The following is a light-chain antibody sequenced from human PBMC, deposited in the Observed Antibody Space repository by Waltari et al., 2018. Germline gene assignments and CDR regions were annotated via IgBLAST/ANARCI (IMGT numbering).Light chain of an antibody. J-gene: IGKJ1*01. Sequence: IQLTQSQSSLSASVGDTVTITCRASQGISTYLAWLQQKPWRAPKVLIFEASTLQSGVPSRFSGSGSGIDFTLTISSLQPEDVATYYCQQFHDYPWTFGQGTKVEIK. CDR3: QQFHDYPWT. CDR1: QGISTY. V-gene: IGKV1-9*01. CDR2: EAS.